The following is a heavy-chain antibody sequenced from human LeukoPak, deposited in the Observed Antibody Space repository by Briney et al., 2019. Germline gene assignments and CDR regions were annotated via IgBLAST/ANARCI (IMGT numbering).Heavy chain of an antibody. J-gene: IGHJ4*02. CDR1: GFSFSDYW. V-gene: IGHV3-7*03. Sequence: PGGSLRLSCAASGFSFSDYWMSWVRQAPGKGLEWVANIKQDGAEKNYLDSVKGRFTIFRDNAKNSLYLQLNSLRAEDTAVYYCAREHKTFDYWGQGILVTVSS. CDR3: AREHKTFDY. CDR2: IKQDGAEK.